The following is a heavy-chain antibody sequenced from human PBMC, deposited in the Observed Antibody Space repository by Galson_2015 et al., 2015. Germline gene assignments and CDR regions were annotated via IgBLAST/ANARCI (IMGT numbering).Heavy chain of an antibody. CDR3: ARVYYYDSSGYYGLDY. CDR2: IIPIFGTA. Sequence: SVKVSCKASGGTFSSYAISWVRQAPGQGLEWMGGIIPIFGTANYAQKFQGRVTITADESTSTAYMELSSLRSEDTAAYYCARVYYYDSSGYYGLDYRGQGTLVTVSS. V-gene: IGHV1-69*13. CDR1: GGTFSSYA. J-gene: IGHJ4*02. D-gene: IGHD3-22*01.